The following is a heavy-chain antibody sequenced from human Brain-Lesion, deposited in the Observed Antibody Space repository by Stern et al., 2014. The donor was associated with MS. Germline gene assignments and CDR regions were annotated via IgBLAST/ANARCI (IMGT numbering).Heavy chain of an antibody. V-gene: IGHV4-31*03. CDR2: VYYSGSL. Sequence: QVQLVESGPGLGKPLQTLSLPCTVSGGSVSSGGDFWNRLRPHPGKGRDWIGHVYYSGSLSCNPSLQRRVTRSVDTSKNQFSLRLRSVTAADTAVYYCARNPALWYFDLWGRGTLAAVSS. CDR1: GGSVSSGGDF. J-gene: IGHJ2*01. D-gene: IGHD3-3*02. CDR3: ARNPALWYFDL.